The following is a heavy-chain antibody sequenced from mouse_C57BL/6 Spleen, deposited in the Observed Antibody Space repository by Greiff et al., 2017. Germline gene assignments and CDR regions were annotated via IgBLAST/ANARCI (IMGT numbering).Heavy chain of an antibody. V-gene: IGHV14-2*01. J-gene: IGHJ3*01. CDR2: IDPADGET. Sequence: VQLQQSGAELVKPGASVKLSCTASGFNIKDYYMHWVKQRTEQGLEWIGRIDPADGETKYAPKFQGKATITADTSSNTAYLQRSSLTSEDTAVYYWARGRGSGYAFAYWGQGTLVTVSA. CDR1: GFNIKDYY. D-gene: IGHD3-2*02. CDR3: ARGRGSGYAFAY.